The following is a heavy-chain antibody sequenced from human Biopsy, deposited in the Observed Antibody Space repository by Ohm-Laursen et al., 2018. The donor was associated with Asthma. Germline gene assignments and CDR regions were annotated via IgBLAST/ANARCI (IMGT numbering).Heavy chain of an antibody. J-gene: IGHJ6*02. Sequence: SLRLSCAASGFTVSRDHMFWVRQAPGKGLEWVSVIYSGGTSDTADSVRGRFTISRDNVRNRLHLQMSSLRPDDSAAYHCAKDRFDNSVTSKYYYYGIDVWGQGTTVTASS. D-gene: IGHD3-16*01. CDR1: GFTVSRDH. CDR3: AKDRFDNSVTSKYYYYGIDV. V-gene: IGHV3-53*01. CDR2: IYSGGTS.